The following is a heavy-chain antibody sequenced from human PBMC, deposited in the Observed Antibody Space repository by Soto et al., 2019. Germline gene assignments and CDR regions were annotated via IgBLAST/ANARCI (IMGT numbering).Heavy chain of an antibody. J-gene: IGHJ3*02. V-gene: IGHV3-33*01. CDR3: ASITGIAVAGDAFDI. CDR2: IWYDGSNK. Sequence: QVKLVESGGGVGQPGRSLRLSCAASGYTFSSYGMHWVRQAPGKGLEWVAVIWYDGSNKYYADSVKGRFTISRDNSKNTLYLQMNSLRAEDTAVYYCASITGIAVAGDAFDIWGQGTMVTVSS. D-gene: IGHD6-19*01. CDR1: GYTFSSYG.